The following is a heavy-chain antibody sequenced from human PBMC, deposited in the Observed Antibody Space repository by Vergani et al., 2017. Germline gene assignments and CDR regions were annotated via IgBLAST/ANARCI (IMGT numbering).Heavy chain of an antibody. D-gene: IGHD6-13*01. V-gene: IGHV4-4*07. CDR3: ARDGDSGSWYVRFDP. CDR1: GGSISSYY. Sequence: QVQLQESGPGLVKPSETLSLTCTVSGGSISSYYWSWIRQPAGKGLEWIGRIYTSGSTNYNPSLKSRVTMSVDTSKNQFSLKLSSVTAADTAVYYCARDGDSGSWYVRFDPWGQGTLVTVSS. J-gene: IGHJ5*02. CDR2: IYTSGST.